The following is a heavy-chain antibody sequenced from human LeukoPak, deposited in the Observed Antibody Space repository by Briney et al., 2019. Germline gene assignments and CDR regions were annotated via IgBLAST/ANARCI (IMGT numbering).Heavy chain of an antibody. CDR3: AREELLWFGAFDI. Sequence: PSETLSLTCTVSGGSISSYYWSWIRQPPGKGLEWIGYIYYSGSTNYNPSLKSRVTISVDTSKNQFSLKLSSVTAADTAVYYCAREELLWFGAFDIWGQGTMVTVSS. CDR2: IYYSGST. D-gene: IGHD3-10*01. CDR1: GGSISSYY. J-gene: IGHJ3*02. V-gene: IGHV4-59*12.